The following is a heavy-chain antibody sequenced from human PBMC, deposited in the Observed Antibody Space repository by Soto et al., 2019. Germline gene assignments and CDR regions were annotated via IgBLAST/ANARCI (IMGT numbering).Heavy chain of an antibody. D-gene: IGHD2-21*02. Sequence: SGPPPVNPTQTLPLTYPFSGFSRSTTGVHVAWVRQPPGEALEWLALIDWNDDKRYSPSLKTRLTINKDTSKNQVVLTMTNMDPVDTATYYWRLLDPFYSFYALDGWGQVTTVTLAS. V-gene: IGHV2-5*01. CDR3: RLLDPFYSFYALDG. CDR2: IDWNDDK. J-gene: IGHJ6*02. CDR1: GFSRSTTGVH.